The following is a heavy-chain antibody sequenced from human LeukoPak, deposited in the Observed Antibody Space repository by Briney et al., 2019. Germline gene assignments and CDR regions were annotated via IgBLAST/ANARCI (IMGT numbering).Heavy chain of an antibody. V-gene: IGHV4-39*07. D-gene: IGHD6-19*01. CDR3: AREYSSGWYRSSRPKNYFDY. CDR2: INHSGST. J-gene: IGHJ4*02. CDR1: GASLSVSGRN. Sequence: PSETLSLTCTVSGASLSVSGRNWGWVRRPPGKGLEWIGEINHSGSTNYNPSLKSRVTISVDTSKNQFSLKLSSVTAADTAVYYCAREYSSGWYRSSRPKNYFDYWGQGTLVTVSS.